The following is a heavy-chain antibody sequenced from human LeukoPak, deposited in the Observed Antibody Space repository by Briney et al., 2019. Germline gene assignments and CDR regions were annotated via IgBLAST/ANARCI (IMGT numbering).Heavy chain of an antibody. Sequence: GGSLRLSCAASGFTFSDYYMSWIRQAPGKGQEWVSYISGSDTMRYYAGSVKGRFTISRDNAKNSLFLQMNSLRAEDTAVYYCARDLSAGGNTYYDSSGYGYRGQGTLVTVSS. D-gene: IGHD3-22*01. J-gene: IGHJ4*02. CDR1: GFTFSDYY. CDR2: ISGSDTMR. CDR3: ARDLSAGGNTYYDSSGYGY. V-gene: IGHV3-11*01.